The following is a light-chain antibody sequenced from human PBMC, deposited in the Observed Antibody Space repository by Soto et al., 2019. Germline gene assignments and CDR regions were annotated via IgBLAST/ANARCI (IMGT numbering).Light chain of an antibody. CDR1: QGINNW. CDR3: QQYNNWPQT. Sequence: DIQMTQSPSSVSASVGDRVTITCRASQGINNWLAWYQQKPGKAPELLIYAVSYLQSGVPSRFSGSGSGTDFTLTISSLQPEDFAEYHCQQYNNWPQTFGQGTKVDIK. CDR2: AVS. J-gene: IGKJ1*01. V-gene: IGKV1-12*01.